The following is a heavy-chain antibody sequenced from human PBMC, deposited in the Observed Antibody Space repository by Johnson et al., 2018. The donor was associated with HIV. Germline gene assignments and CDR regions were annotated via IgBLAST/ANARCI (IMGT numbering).Heavy chain of an antibody. Sequence: LRLSCAASGFTFSSYWMHWVRQAPGKGLVWVSRINSDGSSTSYADSVKGRFTISRDNAKNTLYLQMNSLRAEDTAVYYCASGGSRYSGSYLSDAFDIWGQGTMVTVSS. D-gene: IGHD1-26*01. CDR2: INSDGSST. J-gene: IGHJ3*02. CDR1: GFTFSSYW. V-gene: IGHV3-74*01. CDR3: ASGGSRYSGSYLSDAFDI.